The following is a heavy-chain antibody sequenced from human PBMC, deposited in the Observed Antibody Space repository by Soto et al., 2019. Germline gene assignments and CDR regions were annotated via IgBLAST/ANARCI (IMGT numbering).Heavy chain of an antibody. CDR2: IYYTVSN. J-gene: IGHJ5*02. Sequence: SDTLSVTRTVSGGCMSSNYWTWIPQSPGKRLEWIGYIYYTVSNKYNPSLQSRFTISLDTSKNQFSMRLSSVTSAETAAYYCERHGPASILLNWFAPWAQGTLVTVSS. CDR3: ERHGPASILLNWFAP. D-gene: IGHD2-2*01. V-gene: IGHV4-59*07. CDR1: GGCMSSNY.